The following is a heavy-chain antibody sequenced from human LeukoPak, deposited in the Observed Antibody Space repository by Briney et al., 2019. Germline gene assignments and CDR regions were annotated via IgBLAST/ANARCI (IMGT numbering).Heavy chain of an antibody. Sequence: GGSLRLSCAASGFTFDDYGMSWVRQAPGKGLEWVSGINWNGGSTGYADSVKGRFTISRDNARNSLYLQMNSLRAEDTAVYYCARDGRGYSSGYKRSGTYKSYYYYYYMDVWGKGTTVTVSS. CDR3: ARDGRGYSSGYKRSGTYKSYYYYYYMDV. J-gene: IGHJ6*03. D-gene: IGHD5-18*01. V-gene: IGHV3-20*04. CDR1: GFTFDDYG. CDR2: INWNGGST.